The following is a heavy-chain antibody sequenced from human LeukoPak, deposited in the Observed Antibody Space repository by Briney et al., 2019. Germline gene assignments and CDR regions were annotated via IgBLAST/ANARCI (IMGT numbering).Heavy chain of an antibody. J-gene: IGHJ6*03. V-gene: IGHV4-59*01. Sequence: PSETLSLTCTVSGGSISSYYWSWVRQPPGKGLEWIGYIYYSGSTNYNPSLKSRVTISVDTSKNQFSLKLSSVTAADTAVYYCARVEEGYGSGRRENYYYYYMDVWGKGTTVTISS. CDR2: IYYSGST. D-gene: IGHD3-10*01. CDR3: ARVEEGYGSGRRENYYYYYMDV. CDR1: GGSISSYY.